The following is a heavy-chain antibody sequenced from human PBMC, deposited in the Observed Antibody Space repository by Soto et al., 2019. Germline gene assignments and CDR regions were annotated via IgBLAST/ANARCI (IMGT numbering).Heavy chain of an antibody. CDR1: GFTVSSNY. Sequence: EVQLVETGGGLIQPGGSLRLSCAASGFTVSSNYMSWVRQAPGKGLEWVSVIYSGGSTYYADSVKGRFTISRDNSKNTRNLERTSPRAEDTAVYYGARSRSSSANYYYYGMDVWGQGTTVTASS. CDR2: IYSGGST. D-gene: IGHD6-13*01. CDR3: ARSRSSSANYYYYGMDV. V-gene: IGHV3-53*02. J-gene: IGHJ6*02.